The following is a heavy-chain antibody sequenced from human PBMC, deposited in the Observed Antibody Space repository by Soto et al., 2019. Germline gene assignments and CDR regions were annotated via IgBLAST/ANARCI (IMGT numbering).Heavy chain of an antibody. J-gene: IGHJ6*02. CDR1: GFTFSDYY. CDR2: ISSSGSTI. D-gene: IGHD3-3*01. V-gene: IGHV3-11*01. Sequence: GGSLRLSCAASGFTFSDYYMSWIRLAPGKGLEWVSYISSSGSTIYYADAVKGRFTISRDNAKNSPYLQMNSLRAEDTAVYYCSSWRRYYYGMDVWGQGTTVTVSS. CDR3: SSWRRYYYGMDV.